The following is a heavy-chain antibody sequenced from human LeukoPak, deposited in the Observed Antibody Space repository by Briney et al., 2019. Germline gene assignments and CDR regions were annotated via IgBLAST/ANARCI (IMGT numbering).Heavy chain of an antibody. J-gene: IGHJ4*02. CDR1: RYTFSSSW. CDR3: ARSLSH. CDR2: IKQDGSEK. Sequence: GGSLRLSCAASRYTFSSSWMYWVRQAPGKGLEWVANIKQDGSEKYYVDSVKGRFTISRDNTKNSLFLQMQSLRAEDTAVYYCARSLSHWGQGTLVTVSS. V-gene: IGHV3-7*01.